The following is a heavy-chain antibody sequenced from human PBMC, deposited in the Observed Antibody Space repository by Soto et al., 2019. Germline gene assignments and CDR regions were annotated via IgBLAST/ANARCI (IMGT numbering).Heavy chain of an antibody. CDR3: AKDHYGDPPNGYFDY. CDR1: GFTFSSYA. Sequence: GGSLRLSCAASGFTFSSYAMSWVRQAPRKGLEWVSAISGSGGSTYYADSVKGRFTISRDNSKNTLYLQMNSLRAEDTAVYYCAKDHYGDPPNGYFDYWGQGTLVTVSS. CDR2: ISGSGGST. D-gene: IGHD4-17*01. V-gene: IGHV3-23*01. J-gene: IGHJ4*02.